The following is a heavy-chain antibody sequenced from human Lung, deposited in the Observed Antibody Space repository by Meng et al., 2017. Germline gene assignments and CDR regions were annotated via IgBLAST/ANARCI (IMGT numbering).Heavy chain of an antibody. V-gene: IGHV1-2*06. D-gene: IGHD6-25*01. CDR3: ARDEDISAAGKLFGDY. CDR2: INPKSGDT. J-gene: IGHJ4*02. CDR1: GYTFPDYW. Sequence: VLLVQSGTEWKKPGAPVKVSCNASGYTFPDYWLHWVRRAPGPGLEWMGRINPKSGDTHYAQRFQGRVTMTGDTSISTAYMELSGLRSDDTAMYYCARDEDISAAGKLFGDYWGQGTLVTVSS.